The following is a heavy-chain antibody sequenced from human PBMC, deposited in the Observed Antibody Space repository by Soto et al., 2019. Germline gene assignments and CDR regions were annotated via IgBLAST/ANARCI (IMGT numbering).Heavy chain of an antibody. CDR1: GGSISSSSYY. CDR3: ARPTQRLRDYAAFDI. D-gene: IGHD4-17*01. Sequence: QLQLQESGPGLVKPSETLSLTCTVSGGSISSSSYYWGWIRQPPGKGLEWIGSIYYSGSTYYNPSLKSRVTISVDTSKNQFSLKLSSVTAADTAVYYCARPTQRLRDYAAFDIWGQGTMVTVSS. J-gene: IGHJ3*02. CDR2: IYYSGST. V-gene: IGHV4-39*01.